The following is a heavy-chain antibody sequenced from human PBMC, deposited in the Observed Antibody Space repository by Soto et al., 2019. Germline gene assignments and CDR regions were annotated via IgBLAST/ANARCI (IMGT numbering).Heavy chain of an antibody. V-gene: IGHV3-23*01. Sequence: EAQLLESGGGLAQPGGSLRLSCETSGFTFSSFALSWVRQAPGRGLEWVSSVTGSGGSTNYADSVEGRFTISRDNSKDTLYLQLKSLTAEDTAVYYCARSPDTRATFAFDMWGQGTMVTVSS. J-gene: IGHJ3*02. CDR3: ARSPDTRATFAFDM. CDR1: GFTFSSFA. D-gene: IGHD1-26*01. CDR2: VTGSGGST.